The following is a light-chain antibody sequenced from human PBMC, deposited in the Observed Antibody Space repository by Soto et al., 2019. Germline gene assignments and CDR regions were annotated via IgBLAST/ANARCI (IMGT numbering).Light chain of an antibody. CDR3: SSYAGSNNFV. CDR2: EVS. J-gene: IGLJ1*01. Sequence: QSVLTQPASASGSPGQSVTISCTGTSSDVGGYNYVSWYQQHPGKAPKRMIYEVSKRRSGVPDRFSGSKSGNTASLTVSGLQVQDEADYYCSSYAGSNNFVFGTGTKLTVL. CDR1: SSDVGGYNY. V-gene: IGLV2-8*01.